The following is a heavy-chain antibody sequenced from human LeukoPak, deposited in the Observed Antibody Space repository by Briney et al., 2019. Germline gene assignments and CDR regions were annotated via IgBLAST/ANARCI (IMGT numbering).Heavy chain of an antibody. J-gene: IGHJ4*02. Sequence: SETLSLTCTVSGGSISSSSYYRGWIRQPPGKGLEWIGSIYYSGSTYYNPSLKSRVTISVDTSKNQFSLKLSSVTAADTAVYYCASYPADDMVRGVSIDYWGQGTLDTVSS. CDR2: IYYSGST. CDR1: GGSISSSSYY. V-gene: IGHV4-39*01. CDR3: ASYPADDMVRGVSIDY. D-gene: IGHD3-10*01.